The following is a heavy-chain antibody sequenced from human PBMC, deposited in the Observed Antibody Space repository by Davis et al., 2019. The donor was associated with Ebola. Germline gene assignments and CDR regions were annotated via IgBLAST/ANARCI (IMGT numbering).Heavy chain of an antibody. J-gene: IGHJ3*01. D-gene: IGHD2-8*02. CDR2: INHSGST. V-gene: IGHV4-34*01. Sequence: SETLSLTCAVYGGSFSGYYWSWIRQPPGKGLEWIGEINHSGSTNYNPSLKTRVTISLDTSKNHLSLRLTSVTAADTAVYYCARGNCTGGVCGYDAFDFWGQGTMVTVSS. CDR3: ARGNCTGGVCGYDAFDF. CDR1: GGSFSGYY.